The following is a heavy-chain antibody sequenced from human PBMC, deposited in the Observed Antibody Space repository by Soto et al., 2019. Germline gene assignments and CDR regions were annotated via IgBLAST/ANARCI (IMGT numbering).Heavy chain of an antibody. Sequence: GGSLRLSCAASGFTVSNNYMRWVRQAPGKGLEWVSLIYSGGNTHYADSVKGRFTISRDNSKNTLFLQMNSLRVEDTAVYYCARDPPGIAASGAGGWGQGTLVTVPS. CDR2: IYSGGNT. V-gene: IGHV3-53*01. D-gene: IGHD6-13*01. CDR3: ARDPPGIAASGAGG. J-gene: IGHJ4*02. CDR1: GFTVSNNY.